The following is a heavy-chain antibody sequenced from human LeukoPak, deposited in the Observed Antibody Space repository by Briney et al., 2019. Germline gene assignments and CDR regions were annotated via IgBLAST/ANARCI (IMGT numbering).Heavy chain of an antibody. CDR2: IKQDGSEK. V-gene: IGHV3-7*01. CDR1: GFTFSSYW. D-gene: IGHD6-25*01. J-gene: IGHJ6*03. Sequence: GSLRLSCAASGFTFSSYWMSWVRQAPGKGLEWVANIKQDGSEKYYVDSVKGRFTNSRDNAKNSLYLQMNSLRAEDTAVYYCARSGVPYYYYYMDVWGKGTTVTVSS. CDR3: ARSGVPYYYYYMDV.